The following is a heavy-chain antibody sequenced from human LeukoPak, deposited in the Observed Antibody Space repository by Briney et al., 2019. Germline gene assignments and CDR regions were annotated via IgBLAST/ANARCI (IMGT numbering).Heavy chain of an antibody. J-gene: IGHJ4*02. V-gene: IGHV3-21*01. CDR1: GFTFSSYS. CDR3: ARDPSMIVVVTHFDY. D-gene: IGHD3-22*01. CDR2: ISSSSSYI. Sequence: GGSLRLSCAASGFTFSSYSMNWVRQAPGKGLEWVSSISSSSSYIYYADSVKGRFTISRDNAKNSLYLQMNSLRAEDTAVYYRARDPSMIVVVTHFDYWGQGTLVTVSS.